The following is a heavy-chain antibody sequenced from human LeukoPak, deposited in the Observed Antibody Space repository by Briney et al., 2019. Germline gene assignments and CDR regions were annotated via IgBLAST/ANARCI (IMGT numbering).Heavy chain of an antibody. J-gene: IGHJ4*02. CDR3: ARQTYSSSWYGNPSHFDY. CDR2: IYPGDSDT. V-gene: IGHV5-51*01. CDR1: GYSFTSYW. Sequence: GESLKISCKGSGYSFTSYWIGWVRQMPGKGLEWMGIIYPGDSDTRYSPSFQGQVTISADKSISTAYLQWSSLKASDTAMYYCARQTYSSSWYGNPSHFDYWGQGTLVTVSS. D-gene: IGHD6-13*01.